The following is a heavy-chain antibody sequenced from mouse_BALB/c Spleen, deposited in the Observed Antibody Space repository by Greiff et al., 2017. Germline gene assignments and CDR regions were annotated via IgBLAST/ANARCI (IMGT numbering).Heavy chain of an antibody. Sequence: EVKVVESGGGLVQPGGSLKLSCAASGFTFSSYTMSWVRQTPEKRLEWVAYISNGGGSTYYPDTVKGRFTISRDNAKNTLYLQMSSLKSEDTAMYYCARQRIDSSGYYFDYWGQGTTLTVAS. CDR1: GFTFSSYT. D-gene: IGHD3-2*01. CDR2: ISNGGGST. V-gene: IGHV5-12-2*01. CDR3: ARQRIDSSGYYFDY. J-gene: IGHJ2*01.